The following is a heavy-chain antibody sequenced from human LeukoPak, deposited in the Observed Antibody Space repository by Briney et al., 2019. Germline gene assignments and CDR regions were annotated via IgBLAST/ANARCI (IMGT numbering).Heavy chain of an antibody. V-gene: IGHV4-34*01. CDR1: GGSFSGYY. CDR3: ARGGDWLFDY. CDR2: INHSGST. D-gene: IGHD2-21*02. J-gene: IGHJ4*02. Sequence: PSETLSLTCAVYGGSFSGYYWSWIRQPPGKGLEWIGEINHSGSTNYNPSLKSRVTISVDTSKNQFSLELSSVTAADTAVYYCARGGDWLFDYWGQGILVTVSS.